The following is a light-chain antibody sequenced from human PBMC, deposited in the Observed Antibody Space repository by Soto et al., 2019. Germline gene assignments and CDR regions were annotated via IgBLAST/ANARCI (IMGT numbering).Light chain of an antibody. CDR2: AAS. J-gene: IGKJ4*01. CDR3: QQLNSYRNT. Sequence: DIQLTQSPSFLSASVGDRVTITCRASQGISSYLAWYQQKPGKAPKLLIYAASTLQSGVPSRFSGSGSGTEFTLTISSLQPEDFATYYCQQLNSYRNTFGGGNKVEIK. CDR1: QGISSY. V-gene: IGKV1-9*01.